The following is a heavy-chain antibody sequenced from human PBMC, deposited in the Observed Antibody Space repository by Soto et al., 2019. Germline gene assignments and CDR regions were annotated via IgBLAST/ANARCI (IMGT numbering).Heavy chain of an antibody. D-gene: IGHD4-17*01. Sequence: EVRLVQSGGGLVQPGGSLRLSCAASLFIVSDNYMSWVRQAPGKGLEWVSLIYSGGGTDYAESVKGRFTISRDNSKNTLYLKMNILKADDTGIYYCATRMTTAPYWGQGTVVIVSS. V-gene: IGHV3-66*01. J-gene: IGHJ4*02. CDR3: ATRMTTAPY. CDR2: IYSGGGT. CDR1: LFIVSDNY.